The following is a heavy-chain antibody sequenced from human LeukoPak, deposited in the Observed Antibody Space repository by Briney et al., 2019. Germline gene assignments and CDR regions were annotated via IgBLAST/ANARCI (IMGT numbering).Heavy chain of an antibody. J-gene: IGHJ4*02. CDR3: ARDLYGGLYFDY. CDR1: GGSISSYY. CDR2: IYYSGST. D-gene: IGHD3-16*01. Sequence: SETLSLTCTVSGGSISSYYWSWIRQPPGKGLEWIGYIYYSGSTNYNPSLTSRVTISVDTSKNQFSLKLSSVTAADTAVYYCARDLYGGLYFDYWGQGTLVTVSS. V-gene: IGHV4-59*01.